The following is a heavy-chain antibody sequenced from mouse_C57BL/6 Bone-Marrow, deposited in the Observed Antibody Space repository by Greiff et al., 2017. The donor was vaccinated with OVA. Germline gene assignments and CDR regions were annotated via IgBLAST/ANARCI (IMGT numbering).Heavy chain of an antibody. CDR2: IDPSDSYT. Sequence: VQLQQPGAELVMPGASVKLSCKASGYTFTSYWMHWVKQRPGQGLEWIGEIDPSDSYTNYNQKFKGKSTLTVDKSSSTAYMQLSSLTSEDSAVDYCARQLRPSDAMDYWGQGTSVTVSS. D-gene: IGHD3-2*02. CDR3: ARQLRPSDAMDY. V-gene: IGHV1-69*01. CDR1: GYTFTSYW. J-gene: IGHJ4*01.